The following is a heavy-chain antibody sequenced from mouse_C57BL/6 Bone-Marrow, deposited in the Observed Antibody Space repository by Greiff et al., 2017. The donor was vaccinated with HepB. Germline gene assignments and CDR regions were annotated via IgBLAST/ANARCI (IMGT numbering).Heavy chain of an antibody. Sequence: VQLQQPGAELVKPGASVKLSCKASGYTFTSYWMQWVKQRPGQGLEWIGEIDPSDSYTNYNQKFKGKATLTVDTSSSTAYMQLSSLTSEDSAVDYCARVGNYDYDGGDYWGQGTTLTVSS. D-gene: IGHD2-4*01. V-gene: IGHV1-50*01. CDR3: ARVGNYDYDGGDY. J-gene: IGHJ2*01. CDR2: IDPSDSYT. CDR1: GYTFTSYW.